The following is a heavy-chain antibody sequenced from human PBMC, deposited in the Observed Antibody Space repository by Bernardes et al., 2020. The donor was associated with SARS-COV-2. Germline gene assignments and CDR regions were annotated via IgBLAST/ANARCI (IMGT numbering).Heavy chain of an antibody. Sequence: SETLSFTCTVSGGSISSSSYYWGWLRQPPGKGLEWIGSIYYSGSTYYNPSLKSRVTISVDTSKNQFSLKLSSVTAADTAVYYCARLGGNHYDSSGYYYGGDFVDYWGQGTLVTVSS. CDR2: IYYSGST. CDR3: ARLGGNHYDSSGYYYGGDFVDY. D-gene: IGHD3-22*01. J-gene: IGHJ4*02. V-gene: IGHV4-39*01. CDR1: GGSISSSSYY.